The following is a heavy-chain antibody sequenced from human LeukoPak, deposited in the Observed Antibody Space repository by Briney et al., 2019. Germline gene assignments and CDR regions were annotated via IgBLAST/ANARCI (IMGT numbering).Heavy chain of an antibody. CDR2: IYYSGST. D-gene: IGHD3-22*01. J-gene: IGHJ2*01. CDR1: GGSISSYY. V-gene: IGHV4-59*12. CDR3: ARDSSSTALVVVITRYFDL. Sequence: SETLSLTCTVSGGSISSYYWSWTRQPPGKGLEWIGYIYYSGSTNYNPSLKSRVTISVDTSKNQFSLKLSSVTAADTAVYYCARDSSSTALVVVITRYFDLWGRGTLVTVSS.